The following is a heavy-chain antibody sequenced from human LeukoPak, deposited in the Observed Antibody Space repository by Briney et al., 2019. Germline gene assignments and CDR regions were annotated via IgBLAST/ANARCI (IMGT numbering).Heavy chain of an antibody. CDR3: XXVTSGYYKYY. V-gene: IGHV4-30-4*01. J-gene: IGHJ4*02. Sequence: SETLSLTCTVSGGSISSGDYYWSWIRQPPGKGLEWIGYIYYSGSTYYNPSLKSRVTISVDTSKNQFSLKLSSVTAADTAVYYXXXVTSGYYKYYWGQGTLVTVSS. CDR1: GGSISSGDYY. D-gene: IGHD3-22*01. CDR2: IYYSGST.